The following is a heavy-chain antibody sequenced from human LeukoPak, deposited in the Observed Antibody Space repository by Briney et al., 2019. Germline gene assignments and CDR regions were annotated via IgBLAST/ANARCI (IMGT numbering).Heavy chain of an antibody. V-gene: IGHV4-39*07. CDR1: GGSISSSSYY. D-gene: IGHD3-22*01. Sequence: SETLSLTCTVSGGSISSSSYYWGWIRQPPGKGLEWIGSIYYSGSTYYNPSLKSRVTISVDTSKNQFSLKLSSVTAADTTVYYCARDAVFYYDSSGYCPWGQGTLVTVSS. CDR2: IYYSGST. CDR3: ARDAVFYYDSSGYCP. J-gene: IGHJ5*02.